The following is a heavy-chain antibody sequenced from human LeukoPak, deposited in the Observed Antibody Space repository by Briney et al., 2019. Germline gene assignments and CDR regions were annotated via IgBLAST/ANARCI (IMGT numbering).Heavy chain of an antibody. CDR1: GYTFTSYA. Sequence: ASVTVSCKASGYTFTSYAMHWVRQAPGQRLECMGWINTGNGNTKYSQKFQGRVTITRDTSASTAYMDLSSLRSEDTAVCYCARNTETAIPLPYYFDYWGQGTLVTVSS. J-gene: IGHJ4*02. CDR2: INTGNGNT. CDR3: ARNTETAIPLPYYFDY. V-gene: IGHV1-3*04. D-gene: IGHD2-21*02.